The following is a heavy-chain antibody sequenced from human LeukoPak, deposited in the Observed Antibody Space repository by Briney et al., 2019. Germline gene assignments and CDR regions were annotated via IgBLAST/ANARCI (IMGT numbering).Heavy chain of an antibody. CDR3: ARDWSKDIVVVVAATPDAFDI. CDR1: GFTFSSYS. D-gene: IGHD2-15*01. Sequence: PGGSLRLSCVASGFTFSSYSMNWVRQAPGKGLEWVSYISSSSSTIYYADSVKGRFTISRDNAKNSLYLQMNSLRAEDTAVYYCARDWSKDIVVVVAATPDAFDIWGQGTMVTVSS. V-gene: IGHV3-48*01. J-gene: IGHJ3*02. CDR2: ISSSSSTI.